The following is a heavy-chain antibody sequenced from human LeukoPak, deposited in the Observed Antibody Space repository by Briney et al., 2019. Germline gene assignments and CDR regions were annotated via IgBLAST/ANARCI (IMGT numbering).Heavy chain of an antibody. D-gene: IGHD4/OR15-4a*01. V-gene: IGHV3-53*01. J-gene: IGHJ4*02. Sequence: GRSLRLSCTVSGFTVSSNSMSWVHQAPGKGLEWVSFIYSDNTHYSDSVKGRFTISRDNSKNTLYLQMNSLRAEDTAVYYCARRAGAYSHPYDYWGQGTLVTVSS. CDR1: GFTVSSNS. CDR3: ARRAGAYSHPYDY. CDR2: IYSDNT.